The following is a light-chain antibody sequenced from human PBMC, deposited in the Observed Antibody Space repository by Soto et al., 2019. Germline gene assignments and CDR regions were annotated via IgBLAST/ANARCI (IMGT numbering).Light chain of an antibody. CDR2: DTS. V-gene: IGLV7-46*01. CDR3: LLSYSGARVV. J-gene: IGLJ7*01. CDR1: TGAVTSGHY. Sequence: QAVVTQEPSLTVSPGGTVTLTCGSSTGAVTSGHYPYWFQQKPGQAPRKLIYDTSNKHSGTPARFSGSLLGGKAALTLSGAQHEDDDEYYCLLSYSGARVVFGGGTQLTVL.